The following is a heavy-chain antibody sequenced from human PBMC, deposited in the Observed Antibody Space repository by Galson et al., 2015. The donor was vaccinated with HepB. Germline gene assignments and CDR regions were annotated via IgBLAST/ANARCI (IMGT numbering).Heavy chain of an antibody. CDR3: ARDPYSSGWRYFDY. J-gene: IGHJ4*02. CDR2: TYYRSKWYN. V-gene: IGHV6-1*01. CDR1: GDSVSSNSAA. D-gene: IGHD6-19*01. Sequence: CAISGDSVSSNSAAWNWIRQSPSRGLEWLGRTYYRSKWYNDYAVSVKSRITINPDTSKNQFSLQLNSVTPEDTAVYYCARDPYSSGWRYFDYWGQGTLVTVSS.